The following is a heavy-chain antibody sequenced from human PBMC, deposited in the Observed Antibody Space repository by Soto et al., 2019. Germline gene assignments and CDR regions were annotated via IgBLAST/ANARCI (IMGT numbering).Heavy chain of an antibody. J-gene: IGHJ4*02. V-gene: IGHV4-34*01. CDR1: GGSFSGYY. D-gene: IGHD2-2*01. Sequence: SATLSLTCAVSGGSFSGYYWSWIRQPPGKGLEWIGEINHSGSTNYNPSLKSRVTISVDTSKNQFSLKLSSVTAADSAVYYCARSPDIVVPRFDYWGQGTLVTVSS. CDR3: ARSPDIVVPRFDY. CDR2: INHSGST.